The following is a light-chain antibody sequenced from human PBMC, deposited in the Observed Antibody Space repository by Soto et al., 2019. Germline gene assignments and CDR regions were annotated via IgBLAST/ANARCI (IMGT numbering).Light chain of an antibody. Sequence: EIVMTQSPATLSVSPGERVTLSCRARQSVGSNLAWYQQTPGQAPRLLIYGASTRATGIPARFSGSGSGTDFTLTISSLEPEDSAVYYCQQRSNWPPTFGQGTKVDI. J-gene: IGKJ1*01. CDR1: QSVGSN. V-gene: IGKV3-11*01. CDR2: GAS. CDR3: QQRSNWPPT.